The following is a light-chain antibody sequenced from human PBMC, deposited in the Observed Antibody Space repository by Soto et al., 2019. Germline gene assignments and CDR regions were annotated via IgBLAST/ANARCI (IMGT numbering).Light chain of an antibody. CDR2: SSH. J-gene: IGLJ1*01. Sequence: QSVLTQSPSASGTPGQMVTISCSGSSSNIGSNTVDWYQQLPGTAPKLLIYSSHQRPSGVPDRFSGSKSGTSASLAISGLQSEDEAYYYCAAWDDSLNGFYVFGTGTKVTVL. V-gene: IGLV1-44*01. CDR1: SSNIGSNT. CDR3: AAWDDSLNGFYV.